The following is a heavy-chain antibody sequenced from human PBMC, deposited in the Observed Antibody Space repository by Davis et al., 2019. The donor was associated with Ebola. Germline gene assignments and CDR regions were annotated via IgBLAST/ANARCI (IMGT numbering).Heavy chain of an antibody. V-gene: IGHV1-18*04. Sequence: ASEKVSCKSSGYTFTSYGLVWVRQAPGLGLGWMGWISGFNTNTNFAQKFQGRVTVSKDTSTNTAYMDLRSLTSDDTAIYYCARAPNYDVLTGTSSYYFDYWGQGTLVTVSS. CDR3: ARAPNYDVLTGTSSYYFDY. CDR2: ISGFNTNT. J-gene: IGHJ4*02. D-gene: IGHD3-9*01. CDR1: GYTFTSYG.